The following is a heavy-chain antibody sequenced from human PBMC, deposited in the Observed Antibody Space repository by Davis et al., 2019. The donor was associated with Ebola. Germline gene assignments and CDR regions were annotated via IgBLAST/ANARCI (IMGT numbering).Heavy chain of an antibody. Sequence: GESLKISCAASGFIFENYWMAWVRQAPGKGLEWVASIKYDGRYTHYVDSVWGRCTISRDSAKKSVYLQMNSLRGDDTAVYYCANLAGLRERSRALDDWGQGTLVTVSS. J-gene: IGHJ4*02. CDR3: ANLAGLRERSRALDD. D-gene: IGHD3-16*01. CDR2: IKYDGRYT. CDR1: GFIFENYW. V-gene: IGHV3-7*01.